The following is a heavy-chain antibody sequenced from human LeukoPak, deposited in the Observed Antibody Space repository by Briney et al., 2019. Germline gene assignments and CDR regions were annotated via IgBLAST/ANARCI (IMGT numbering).Heavy chain of an antibody. CDR2: INPSGGST. V-gene: IGHV1-46*03. J-gene: IGHJ5*02. D-gene: IGHD2-2*01. CDR1: GYTFTDYY. CDR3: ARGIVVVPAARDNWFDP. Sequence: ASVKVSCKASGYTFTDYYMHWVRQAPGQGLEWMGIINPSGGSTSYAQKFQGRVTMTRDTSTSTVYMELSSLRSEDTAVYYCARGIVVVPAARDNWFDPWGQGTLVTVSS.